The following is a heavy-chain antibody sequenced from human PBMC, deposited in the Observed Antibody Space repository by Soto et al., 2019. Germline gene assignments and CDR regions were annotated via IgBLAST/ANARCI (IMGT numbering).Heavy chain of an antibody. CDR3: ARSLATAVADTATNWFDP. J-gene: IGHJ5*02. CDR1: GYTFTIYG. Sequence: ASVKVSCKASGYTFTIYGISWVRQAPGQGLEWMGWISAYNGNTKFAQKFQGRVTLTTDTSTSTGYMELRSLRPDDTAVYYCARSLATAVADTATNWFDPWGQGTLVTVSS. D-gene: IGHD6-19*01. V-gene: IGHV1-18*01. CDR2: ISAYNGNT.